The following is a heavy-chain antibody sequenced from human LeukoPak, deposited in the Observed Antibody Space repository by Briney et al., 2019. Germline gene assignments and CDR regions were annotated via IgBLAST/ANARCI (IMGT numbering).Heavy chain of an antibody. CDR3: ARHEWGITNAFDI. D-gene: IGHD1-14*01. J-gene: IGHJ3*02. Sequence: PSETLSLTCTVSGGSFSSSDYYWGWIRQPPGKGLEWIGSIYYSGTTYYNPSLKSRVTISVDTSKKQFSLKMRSVTAAETAVYYCARHEWGITNAFDIWGQGTMVTASS. V-gene: IGHV4-39*01. CDR2: IYYSGTT. CDR1: GGSFSSSDYY.